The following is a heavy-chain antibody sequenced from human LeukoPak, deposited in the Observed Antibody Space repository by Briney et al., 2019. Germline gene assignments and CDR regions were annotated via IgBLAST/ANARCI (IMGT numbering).Heavy chain of an antibody. D-gene: IGHD3-10*01. CDR1: GFTFSSYA. V-gene: IGHV3-30-3*01. J-gene: IGHJ6*02. CDR2: ISYDGSNK. Sequence: GGSLRLSCAASGFTFSSYAMHWVRQAPGKGLEWVAVISYDGSNKYYADSVKGRFTISRDNSENTLYLQMNSLRAEDTAVYYCARGGPLLLWFGGVMDVWGQGTTVTVSS. CDR3: ARGGPLLLWFGGVMDV.